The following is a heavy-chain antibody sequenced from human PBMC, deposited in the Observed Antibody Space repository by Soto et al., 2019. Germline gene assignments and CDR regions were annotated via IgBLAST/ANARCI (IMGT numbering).Heavy chain of an antibody. CDR3: ARAYVDTAMGNYYYYGMDV. D-gene: IGHD5-18*01. V-gene: IGHV1-8*01. CDR1: GYTFASYD. Sequence: ASVKVSCKAFGYTFASYDINWVRQAPEQGLEWMGWMNPNSGNTGYAQKFQGRVTMTRNTSISTAYMELSSLRSEDTAVYYCARAYVDTAMGNYYYYGMDVWGQGTTVTVSS. CDR2: MNPNSGNT. J-gene: IGHJ6*02.